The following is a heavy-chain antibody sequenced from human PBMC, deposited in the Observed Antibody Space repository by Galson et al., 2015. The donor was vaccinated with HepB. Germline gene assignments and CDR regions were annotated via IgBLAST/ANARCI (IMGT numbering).Heavy chain of an antibody. J-gene: IGHJ3*01. CDR2: IAHDGSTT. CDR1: GFSFNFSC. V-gene: IGHV3-30*04. Sequence: SLRLSCAASGFSFNFSCMHWVRQAPGKGLVWVARIAHDGSTTYYGDSVKGRFTISRDNAENTLYLQMNSLRDDDTAVYYCTKDLRNENFDLWG. CDR3: TKDLRNENFDL.